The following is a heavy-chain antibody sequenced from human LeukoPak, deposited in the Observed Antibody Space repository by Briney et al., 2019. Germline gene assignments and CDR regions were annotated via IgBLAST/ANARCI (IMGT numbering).Heavy chain of an antibody. Sequence: GASVKVSCKASGYTFTGYYMHWVRQAPGQGLEWMGWINPNSGGTNYAQKFQGRVTMTRDTSISTAYMELSRLRSDDTAVYYCARDRRYYGSGSYYHDYWGQGTLVTVSS. V-gene: IGHV1-2*02. CDR3: ARDRRYYGSGSYYHDY. J-gene: IGHJ4*02. D-gene: IGHD3-10*01. CDR1: GYTFTGYY. CDR2: INPNSGGT.